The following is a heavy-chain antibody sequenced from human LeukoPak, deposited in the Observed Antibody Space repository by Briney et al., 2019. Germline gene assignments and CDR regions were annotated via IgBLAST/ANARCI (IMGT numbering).Heavy chain of an antibody. D-gene: IGHD1-26*01. CDR1: GFTFSIYA. Sequence: GGSLRLSCAASGFTFSIYAMSWVRQAPGKPLEWVSGMPGSGRRTYYGDSVEGRFTISRDNSKNTLYLQMDSLRAEDTAVYYCAKLGISGSYYYFDYWGQGTLVTVSS. CDR2: MPGSGRRT. J-gene: IGHJ4*02. V-gene: IGHV3-23*01. CDR3: AKLGISGSYYYFDY.